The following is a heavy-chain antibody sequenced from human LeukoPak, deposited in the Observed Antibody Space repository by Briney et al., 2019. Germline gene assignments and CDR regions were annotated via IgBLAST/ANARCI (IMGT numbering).Heavy chain of an antibody. V-gene: IGHV1-8*01. CDR3: ARPSGYYYKLDAFDT. CDR2: MNPNSGNT. Sequence: ASVKVSCKASGYTSTSYDINWVRQATGQGLEWMGWMNPNSGNTGYAQKFQGRVTMTRNTSISTAYMELSSLRSEDTAVYYCARPSGYYYKLDAFDTWGQGTMVTVSS. J-gene: IGHJ3*02. CDR1: GYTSTSYD. D-gene: IGHD3-22*01.